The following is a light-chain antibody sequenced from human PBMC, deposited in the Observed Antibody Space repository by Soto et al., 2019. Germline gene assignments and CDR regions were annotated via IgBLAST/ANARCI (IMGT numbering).Light chain of an antibody. CDR3: SSYTSSNVI. Sequence: QSALTQSPSVSGSPGQSVTISCTGTSSDVGSYNRVSWYQQPPGTAPKLMIYEVSNRPSGVPDRFSGSKSGNTASLTISGLQAEDEADYYCSSYTSSNVIFGGGTKLTVL. J-gene: IGLJ2*01. V-gene: IGLV2-18*02. CDR1: SSDVGSYNR. CDR2: EVS.